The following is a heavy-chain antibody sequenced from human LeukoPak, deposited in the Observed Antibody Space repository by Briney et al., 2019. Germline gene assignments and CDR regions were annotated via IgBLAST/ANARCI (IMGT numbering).Heavy chain of an antibody. CDR3: AREVAAATHFDY. Sequence: PSGTLSLTCAVSGGSISSSNWWSWVRQPPGQGLEWIGEIYHSGSTNYNPSLTSRVTISVDKSKNQFSLKLSSVTAADTAVYYCAREVAAATHFDYWGQGTLVTVSS. CDR1: GGSISSSNW. V-gene: IGHV4-4*02. J-gene: IGHJ4*02. D-gene: IGHD2-15*01. CDR2: IYHSGST.